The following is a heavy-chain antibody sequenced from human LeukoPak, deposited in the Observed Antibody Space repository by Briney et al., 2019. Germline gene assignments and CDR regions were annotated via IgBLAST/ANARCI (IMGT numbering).Heavy chain of an antibody. D-gene: IGHD6-13*01. J-gene: IGHJ6*02. V-gene: IGHV3-23*01. CDR1: GFTFSSYA. CDR3: AKDLISGYSSSWFYYYGMDV. CDR2: ISGSGGST. Sequence: GGSLRLSCAASGFTFSSYAMSWVRQAPGKGLEWVSAISGSGGSTYYADSVKGRFTISRDNSKNTLYLQTNSLRAEDTAVYYCAKDLISGYSSSWFYYYGMDVWGQGTTVTVSS.